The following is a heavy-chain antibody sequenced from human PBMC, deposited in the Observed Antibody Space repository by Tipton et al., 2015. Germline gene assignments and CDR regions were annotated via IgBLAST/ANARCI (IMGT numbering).Heavy chain of an antibody. Sequence: TLSLTCSVSSDSISKYYWSWIRQPPGKELEWIGYIQYSGSTNYNPSLKSRVTISVDTSKTQFSLKMSSVTAADTAFYFCGRGDDSTAMATGFDYWGQGALVTVSS. CDR1: SDSISKYY. V-gene: IGHV4-59*08. D-gene: IGHD5-18*01. J-gene: IGHJ4*02. CDR2: IQYSGST. CDR3: GRGDDSTAMATGFDY.